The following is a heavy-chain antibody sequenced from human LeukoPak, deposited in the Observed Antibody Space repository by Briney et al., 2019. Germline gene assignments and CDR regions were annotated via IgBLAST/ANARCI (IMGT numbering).Heavy chain of an antibody. J-gene: IGHJ4*02. CDR1: GFTFSSYA. Sequence: PGGSLRLSCAASGFTFSSYAMNWVRQAPGKGLEWVSAISGSGGTTNYADSVKGRFTISRDNSKNTLYLQMNSLRAEDTAVYYCAKRWGSGSYPFDYWGQGTLVTVSS. CDR2: ISGSGGTT. CDR3: AKRWGSGSYPFDY. V-gene: IGHV3-23*01. D-gene: IGHD3-10*01.